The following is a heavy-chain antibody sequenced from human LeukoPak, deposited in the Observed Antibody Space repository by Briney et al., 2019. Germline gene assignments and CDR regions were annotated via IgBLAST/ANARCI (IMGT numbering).Heavy chain of an antibody. CDR2: IYYSGST. CDR3: ARGSPYDYVWGSYRYTGGFDY. V-gene: IGHV4-59*01. Sequence: SETLSLTCTVSGGSISSYYWSWIRRPPGKGLEWIGYIYYSGSTNYNPSLKSRVTISVDTSKNQFSLKLSSVTAADTAVYYCARGSPYDYVWGSYRYTGGFDYWGQGTLVTVSS. CDR1: GGSISSYY. D-gene: IGHD3-16*02. J-gene: IGHJ4*02.